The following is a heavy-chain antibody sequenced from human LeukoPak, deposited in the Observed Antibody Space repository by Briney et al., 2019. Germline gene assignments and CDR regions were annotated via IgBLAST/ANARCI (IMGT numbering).Heavy chain of an antibody. CDR3: ARSPSSSAYYYYYYMDV. CDR2: IIPIFGTA. D-gene: IGHD6-25*01. Sequence: SVKVSCKASGGTFSSYAISWVRQAPGQGLEWMGGIIPIFGTATYAQKFQGRVTITTDESTSTAYTELSSLRSEDTAVYYCARSPSSSAYYYYYYMDVWGKGTTVTVSS. V-gene: IGHV1-69*05. J-gene: IGHJ6*03. CDR1: GGTFSSYA.